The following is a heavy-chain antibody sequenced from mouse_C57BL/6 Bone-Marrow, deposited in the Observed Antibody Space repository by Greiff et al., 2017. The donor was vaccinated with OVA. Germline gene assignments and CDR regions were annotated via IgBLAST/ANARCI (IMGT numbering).Heavy chain of an antibody. CDR2: IDPSDSYT. CDR3: ARDYDYDDYAMDY. J-gene: IGHJ4*01. CDR1: GYTFTSYW. Sequence: QVQLKQPGAELVMPGASVKLSCKASGYTFTSYWMHWVKQRPGQGLEWIGEIDPSDSYTNYNRKFKGKSTLTVDKSSSTAYMQLSSLTSEDSAVYYCARDYDYDDYAMDYWGQGTSVTVSS. D-gene: IGHD2-4*01. V-gene: IGHV1-69*01.